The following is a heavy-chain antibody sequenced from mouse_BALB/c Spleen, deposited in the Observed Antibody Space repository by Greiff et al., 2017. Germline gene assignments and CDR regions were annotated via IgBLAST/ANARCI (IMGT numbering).Heavy chain of an antibody. V-gene: IGHV5-6-5*01. J-gene: IGHJ2*01. CDR2: ISSGGST. D-gene: IGHD2-10*02. CDR3: ARRGYGNYPLFFDY. CDR1: GFTFSSYA. Sequence: EVHLVESGGGLVKPGGSLKLSCAASGFTFSSYAMSWVRQTPEKRLEWVASISSGGSTYYPDSVKGRFTISRDNARNILYLQMSSLRSEDTAMYYCARRGYGNYPLFFDYWGQGTTLTVSS.